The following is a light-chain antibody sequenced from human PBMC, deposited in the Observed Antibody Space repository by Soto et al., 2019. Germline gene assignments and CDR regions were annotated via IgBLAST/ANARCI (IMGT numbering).Light chain of an antibody. CDR1: QSVSSTF. Sequence: EIVLTQSPGSLSLSPGERATLSCRASQSVSSTFFAWYQQRPGQAPRLLMYGASSRATGIPERFSGCGSGTAFTLTISRLEPEDFGVYYCQQFESSVTFGQGNKVEIK. V-gene: IGKV3-20*01. J-gene: IGKJ1*01. CDR2: GAS. CDR3: QQFESSVT.